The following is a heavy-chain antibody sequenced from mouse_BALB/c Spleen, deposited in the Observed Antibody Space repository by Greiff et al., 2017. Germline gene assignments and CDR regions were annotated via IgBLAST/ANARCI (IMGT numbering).Heavy chain of an antibody. D-gene: IGHD1-1*02. V-gene: IGHV1-9*01. CDR2: ILPGSGST. CDR1: GYTFSSYW. Sequence: QVQLKESGAELMKPGASVKISCKATGYTFSSYWIEWVKQRPGHGLEWIGEILPGSGSTNYNEKFKGKATFTADTSSNTAYMQLSSLTSEDSAVYYCARRGRLFAMDYWGQGTSVTVSS. CDR3: ARRGRLFAMDY. J-gene: IGHJ4*01.